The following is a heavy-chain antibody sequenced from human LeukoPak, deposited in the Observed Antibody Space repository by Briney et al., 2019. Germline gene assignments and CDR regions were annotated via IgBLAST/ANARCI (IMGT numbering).Heavy chain of an antibody. CDR2: ISTSSSYI. CDR3: ARDLAGHDY. D-gene: IGHD6-19*01. CDR1: GFTFSGYN. J-gene: IGHJ4*02. Sequence: GGSLRLSCAASGFTFSGYNMNWVRQAPGKGLEWVSFISTSSSYIHYADSVKGRFTISRDNSKNTLYLQMNSLRAEDTAVYYCARDLAGHDYWGQGTLVTVSS. V-gene: IGHV3-21*01.